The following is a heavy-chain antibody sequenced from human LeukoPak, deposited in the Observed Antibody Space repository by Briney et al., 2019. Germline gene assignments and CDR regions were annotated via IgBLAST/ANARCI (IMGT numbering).Heavy chain of an antibody. Sequence: PSGTLSLTCAVSGDSISSHYWWNWVRQPPGKGLEWIGQIYHSGSTTYNPSLKSRVTMSVDKSRNQFSLNLSSVTAADTAVYYCARTHIAPSAFEIWGQGTMVTVSS. J-gene: IGHJ3*02. D-gene: IGHD6-13*01. CDR2: IYHSGST. CDR1: GDSISSHYW. CDR3: ARTHIAPSAFEI. V-gene: IGHV4-4*02.